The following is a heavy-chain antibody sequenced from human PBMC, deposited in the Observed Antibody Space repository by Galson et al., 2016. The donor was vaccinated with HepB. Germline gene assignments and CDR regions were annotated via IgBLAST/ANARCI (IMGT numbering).Heavy chain of an antibody. D-gene: IGHD3-10*01. CDR3: AQHKLFAFDY. CDR2: IYANDDK. CDR1: GFSLSSDSVG. V-gene: IGHV2-5*01. J-gene: IGHJ4*02. Sequence: PALVKPTQTLTLTCTFSGFSLSSDSVGVGWIRQPPGKALDWLALIYANDDKVYSPSLKNRLTITKDTSKNQVVLTMANMAPVDTATYYCAQHKLFAFDYWGQGILVTVSS.